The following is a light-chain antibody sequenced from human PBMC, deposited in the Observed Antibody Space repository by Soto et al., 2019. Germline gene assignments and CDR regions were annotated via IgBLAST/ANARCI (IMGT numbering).Light chain of an antibody. CDR1: SSNIGNNY. Sequence: QSVLTQPPSVSAAPGQKGTISCSGRSSNIGNNYVFWYQQLPGTAPKLLIYDSNERPSGIPDRFSGSKSGTSATLGITGLQTGDEADYYCGTWDNSLSAVLFGGGTKLTVL. CDR2: DSN. V-gene: IGLV1-51*01. CDR3: GTWDNSLSAVL. J-gene: IGLJ2*01.